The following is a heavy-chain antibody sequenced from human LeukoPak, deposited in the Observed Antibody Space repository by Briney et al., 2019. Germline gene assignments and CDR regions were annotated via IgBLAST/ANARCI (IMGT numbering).Heavy chain of an antibody. V-gene: IGHV1-69*04. J-gene: IGHJ3*02. D-gene: IGHD6-13*01. Sequence: GSSVKVSCKASGGTFSSYAISWVRQAPGQGLEWMGRIIPILGIANYAQKFQGRVTITADKSTSTAYMELSSLRSEDTAVYYCAREIAAGNDAFDIWGQGTMVTVSS. CDR1: GGTFSSYA. CDR2: IIPILGIA. CDR3: AREIAAGNDAFDI.